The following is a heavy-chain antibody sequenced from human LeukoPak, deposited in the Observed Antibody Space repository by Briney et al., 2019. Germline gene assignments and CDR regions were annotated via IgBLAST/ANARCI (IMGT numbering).Heavy chain of an antibody. CDR2: IIPIFGTA. J-gene: IGHJ4*02. CDR1: GGTFRSYA. V-gene: IGHV1-69*13. Sequence: SVKVSCKASGGTFRSYAISWVRQAPGQGLEWMGGIIPIFGTANYAQKFQGRVTITADESTSTAYMELSSLRSEDTAVYYCAKARGRYPKYYFDYWGQGTLVTVSS. CDR3: AKARGRYPKYYFDY. D-gene: IGHD1-14*01.